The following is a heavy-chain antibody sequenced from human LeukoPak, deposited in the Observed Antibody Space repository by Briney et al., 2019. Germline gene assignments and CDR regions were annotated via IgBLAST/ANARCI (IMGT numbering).Heavy chain of an antibody. V-gene: IGHV4-34*01. CDR3: AAPRRYYDYLFDY. CDR2: INHSGST. D-gene: IGHD3-16*01. Sequence: DPSETLSLTCAVYGGSFSGYYWSWLRQPPGKGLEWIGEINHSGSTNYNPSLKSRVTISVDTSKNQFSLKLSSVTAADTAVYYCAAPRRYYDYLFDYWGQGTLVTVSS. CDR1: GGSFSGYY. J-gene: IGHJ4*02.